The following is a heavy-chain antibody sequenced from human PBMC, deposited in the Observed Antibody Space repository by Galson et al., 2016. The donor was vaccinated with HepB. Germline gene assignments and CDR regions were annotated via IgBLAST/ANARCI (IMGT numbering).Heavy chain of an antibody. J-gene: IGHJ4*02. CDR2: ISESGTNT. D-gene: IGHD3-10*01. CDR1: GFNFRASY. Sequence: SLRLSCAASGFNFRASYMIWIRQAPGKSLEWLSFISESGTNTFNADSVRGRFTISRDNAKNSLYLQMNSLRFEDTAIYYCANLHYYASQYWGQGTLVTVSS. CDR3: ANLHYYASQY. V-gene: IGHV3-11*04.